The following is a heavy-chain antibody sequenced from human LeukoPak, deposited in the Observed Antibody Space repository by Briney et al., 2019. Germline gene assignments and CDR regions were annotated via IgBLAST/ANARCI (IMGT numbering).Heavy chain of an antibody. D-gene: IGHD4-23*01. J-gene: IGHJ4*02. CDR2: IGSSSSYI. CDR1: GFTFSSYN. V-gene: IGHV3-21*01. CDR3: ARGATVRTPPLDY. Sequence: GGSLRLSCAASGFTFSSYNMNWVRQAPGKGLEWVSSIGSSSSYIYYADSVKGRFSISRDNAKNSLYLQMNSLRAEDTAVYYCARGATVRTPPLDYWGQETLVTVSS.